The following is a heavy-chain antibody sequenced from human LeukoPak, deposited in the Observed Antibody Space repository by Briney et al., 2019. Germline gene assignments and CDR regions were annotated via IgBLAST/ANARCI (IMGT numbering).Heavy chain of an antibody. CDR1: GFTFCSYA. V-gene: IGHV3-23*01. CDR2: ISGSGGST. J-gene: IGHJ4*02. Sequence: PGGSLRLSCAASGFTFCSYAMSWVRQAPGKGLEWVSAISGSGGSTYYADSVKGRFTISRDNSKNSLYLQMNSLRAEDTAIYYCARILTGYPPRDYWGQGTLVTVSS. CDR3: ARILTGYPPRDY. D-gene: IGHD3-9*01.